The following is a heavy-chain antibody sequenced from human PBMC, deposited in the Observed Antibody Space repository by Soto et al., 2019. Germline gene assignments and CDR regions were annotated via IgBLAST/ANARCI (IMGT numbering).Heavy chain of an antibody. V-gene: IGHV3-11*06. J-gene: IGHJ4*02. CDR2: ISSRSSYT. D-gene: IGHD5-12*01. CDR1: GFTFSDYY. Sequence: PGGSLRLSCAASGFTFSDYYMSWIRQAPGKGLEWVSYISSRSSYTNYADSVKGRFTISRDNAKNSLSLQMNSLRAEDTAVYYCARTGGDDGYTEYFSENWGPGNLGTVSS. CDR3: ARTGGDDGYTEYFSEN.